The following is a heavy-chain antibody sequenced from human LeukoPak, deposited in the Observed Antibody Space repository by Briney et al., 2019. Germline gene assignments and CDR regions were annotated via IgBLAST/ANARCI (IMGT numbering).Heavy chain of an antibody. J-gene: IGHJ5*02. CDR3: ARVPSPFANIAAAERMGNWFDP. CDR1: GYTFTSYD. V-gene: IGHV1-8*01. Sequence: ASVKVSCKAPGYTFTSYDINWVRQATGQGLEWMGWMNPNGGNTGYAQKFHGRVTMTTNTSISTAYMELSSLRSEDTAVYYCARVPSPFANIAAAERMGNWFDPWGQGTLVTVSS. D-gene: IGHD6-13*01. CDR2: MNPNGGNT.